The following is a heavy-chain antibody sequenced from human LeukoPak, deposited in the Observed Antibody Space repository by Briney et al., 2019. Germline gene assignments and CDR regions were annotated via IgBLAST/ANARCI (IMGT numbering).Heavy chain of an antibody. CDR1: GFTFSSYG. CDR2: ISGSGGST. V-gene: IGHV3-23*01. J-gene: IGHJ4*02. CDR3: AREQWLRKNCDY. D-gene: IGHD6-19*01. Sequence: GGSLRLSCAASGFTFSSYGMSWVRQAPGKGLEWVSAISGSGGSTYYADSVKGRFTISRDNSKNTLYLQMSSLRAEDTAVYYCAREQWLRKNCDYWGQGTLVTVSS.